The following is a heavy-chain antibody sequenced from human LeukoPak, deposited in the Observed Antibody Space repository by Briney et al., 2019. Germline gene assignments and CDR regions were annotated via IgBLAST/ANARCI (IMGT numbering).Heavy chain of an antibody. J-gene: IGHJ4*02. CDR2: IQHDGSEN. D-gene: IGHD3-10*01. CDR1: GFTFSSYW. Sequence: GGSLRLSCAVSGFTFSSYWMTWVRQAPGKGLEWVANIQHDGSENYYVDSVKGRFTISRDNAKNSLYLQMNSLRADDTAVYYCARFLWFGEATDYWGQGTLVTASS. V-gene: IGHV3-7*01. CDR3: ARFLWFGEATDY.